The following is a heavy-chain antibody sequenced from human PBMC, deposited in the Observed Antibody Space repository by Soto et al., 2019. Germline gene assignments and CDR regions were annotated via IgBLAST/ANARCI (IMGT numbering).Heavy chain of an antibody. CDR1: GFSFSGYW. J-gene: IGHJ5*02. CDR3: AITTSTVSYWFDP. D-gene: IGHD4-4*01. V-gene: IGHV3-7*03. CDR2: IKEDGTEQ. Sequence: EIQLMQSGGGLARPGGSLRLSCAASGFSFSGYWMSWVRQAPGKGPEWVANIKEDGTEQHYVDSVKGRFTISRDNSENSLFLQMNNLRAEDSAIYYCAITTSTVSYWFDPGAREPRSPSP.